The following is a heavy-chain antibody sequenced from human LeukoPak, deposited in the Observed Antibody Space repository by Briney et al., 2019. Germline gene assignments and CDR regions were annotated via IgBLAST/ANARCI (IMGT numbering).Heavy chain of an antibody. CDR1: DGSISSYY. Sequence: SETLSLTCTVSDGSISSYYWSWIRQPPGKGLEWIGEINHSGSTNYNPSPKSRVTISVDTSKNQFSLKLSSVTAADTAVYYCARRYGDYDYWGQGTLVTVSS. D-gene: IGHD4-17*01. CDR3: ARRYGDYDY. V-gene: IGHV4-34*01. J-gene: IGHJ4*02. CDR2: INHSGST.